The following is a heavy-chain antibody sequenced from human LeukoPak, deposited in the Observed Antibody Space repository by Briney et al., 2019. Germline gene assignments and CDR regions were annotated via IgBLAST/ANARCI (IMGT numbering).Heavy chain of an antibody. V-gene: IGHV3-48*03. CDR1: GFTFSSYE. CDR3: ARPPPWQQLVSEDY. J-gene: IGHJ4*02. Sequence: PGGSLRLSCAASGFTFSSYEMNWVRQAPGKGLEWVSTISRSAITIYYADSVKGRFTISRDNAKNSLYLQMNSLRAEDTAVYYCARPPPWQQLVSEDYWGQGTLVTVSS. D-gene: IGHD6-13*01. CDR2: ISRSAITI.